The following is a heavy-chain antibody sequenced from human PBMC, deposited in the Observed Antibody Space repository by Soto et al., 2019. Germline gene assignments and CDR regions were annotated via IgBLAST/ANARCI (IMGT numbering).Heavy chain of an antibody. J-gene: IGHJ6*02. CDR2: IYSGGST. D-gene: IGHD3-22*01. CDR1: VFTVSSNY. CDR3: ARDAPTSLNYYDSSGSLDV. V-gene: IGHV3-53*01. Sequence: GGSLRLSCAASVFTVSSNYMSWVRQAPGKGLEWVSVIYSGGSTYYADSVKGRFTISRDNSKNTLYLQMNSLRAEGTAVYYCARDAPTSLNYYDSSGSLDVWGQGTTVTF.